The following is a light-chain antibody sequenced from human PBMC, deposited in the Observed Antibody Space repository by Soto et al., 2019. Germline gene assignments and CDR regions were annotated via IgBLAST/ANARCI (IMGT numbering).Light chain of an antibody. CDR3: QQYNSYWT. CDR2: GAS. J-gene: IGKJ1*01. V-gene: IGKV1-9*01. CDR1: QDISSF. Sequence: IQLTQSPSFLSASVGDRVTITCRASQDISSFLAWYQQKPGKAPNLLIYGASTLQTGVPPRFSGSGSGTEFTLTISSLQPDDFATYYCQQYNSYWTFGQGTKVDIK.